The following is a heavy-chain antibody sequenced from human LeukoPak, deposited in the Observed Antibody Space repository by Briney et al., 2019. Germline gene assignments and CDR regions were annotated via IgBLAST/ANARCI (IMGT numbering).Heavy chain of an antibody. CDR2: IKSKTDGGTT. J-gene: IGHJ4*02. CDR3: TTDQHVLRYFDWLPEFDY. V-gene: IGHV3-15*07. Sequence: PGGSLRLSCAASGFTFSNAWMNWVRQAPGKGLEWVGRIKSKTDGGTTDYAAPVKGRFTISRDDSKNTLYLQMNSLKTGDTAVYYCTTDQHVLRYFDWLPEFDYWGQGTLVTVSS. D-gene: IGHD3-9*01. CDR1: GFTFSNAW.